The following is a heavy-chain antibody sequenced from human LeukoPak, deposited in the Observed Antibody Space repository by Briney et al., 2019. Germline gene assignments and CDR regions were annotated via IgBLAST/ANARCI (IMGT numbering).Heavy chain of an antibody. Sequence: GASVKVSCKASGYTFTSYDINWVRQASGQGLEWMGGIIPIYGPPNYAQKFQGRVTITTDESTSTAFMELSSLTSEDTAVYYCARSSGSAFCSSTSCYTFDFWGQGTLVTVPS. D-gene: IGHD2-2*02. CDR2: IIPIYGPP. CDR1: GYTFTSYD. V-gene: IGHV1-69*05. CDR3: ARSSGSAFCSSTSCYTFDF. J-gene: IGHJ4*02.